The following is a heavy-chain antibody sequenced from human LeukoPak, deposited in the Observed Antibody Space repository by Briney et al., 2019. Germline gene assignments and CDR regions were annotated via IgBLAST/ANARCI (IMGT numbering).Heavy chain of an antibody. CDR2: IEQDGSEK. CDR3: ARKTGTTGEAFDY. J-gene: IGHJ4*02. Sequence: AGGSLRLSCTASGFTFSTNWMSWVRQAPGKGLEWVANIEQDGSEKYYVDSVKGRFTISRDNARNSVYLQMNSLRAEDTAVYYCARKTGTTGEAFDYWGQGTLVTVSS. V-gene: IGHV3-7*03. D-gene: IGHD1-1*01. CDR1: GFTFSTNW.